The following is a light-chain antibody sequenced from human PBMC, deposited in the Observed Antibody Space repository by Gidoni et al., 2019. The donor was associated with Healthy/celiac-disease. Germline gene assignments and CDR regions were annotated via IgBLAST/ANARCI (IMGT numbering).Light chain of an antibody. Sequence: DIQMTQSPSTLSASVRDRVTITCRASQSISSWLAWYQQKPGNAPKLLIYKASSLESGVPSRFSVSGSGTEFTLTISSLQPDDFATYYCQPYNSYSWTFGQGTKVEIK. J-gene: IGKJ1*01. CDR1: QSISSW. CDR2: KAS. V-gene: IGKV1-5*03. CDR3: QPYNSYSWT.